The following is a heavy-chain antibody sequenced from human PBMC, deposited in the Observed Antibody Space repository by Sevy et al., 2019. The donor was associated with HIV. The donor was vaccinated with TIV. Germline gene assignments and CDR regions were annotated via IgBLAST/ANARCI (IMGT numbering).Heavy chain of an antibody. CDR3: ARVEAYYYGSSGFYPRGYFDF. Sequence: ASVKVSCKASGYTFTHSYMHWVRQAPGQGLEWMGIINPSGGNTEYAQKFQGRVTMTRDTSTSTVYMELSSLRSEDTAVYFCARVEAYYYGSSGFYPRGYFDFWGQGTLVTVSS. CDR1: GYTFTHSY. CDR2: INPSGGNT. V-gene: IGHV1-46*01. D-gene: IGHD3-22*01. J-gene: IGHJ4*02.